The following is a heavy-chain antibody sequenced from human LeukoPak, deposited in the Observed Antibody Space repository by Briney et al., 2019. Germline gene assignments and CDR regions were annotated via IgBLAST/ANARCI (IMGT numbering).Heavy chain of an antibody. CDR1: GFTFSSYS. CDR2: ISSSSSTI. J-gene: IGHJ4*02. V-gene: IGHV3-48*04. CDR3: AKEAYYDGTGYFDF. Sequence: PGGSLRLSCAASGFTFSSYSMNWVRQAPGKGLEWVSYISSSSSTIYYADSVKGRFTISRDNAKNSLYLQMNSLRAEDTAVYYCAKEAYYDGTGYFDFWGQGTLVTVSS. D-gene: IGHD3-22*01.